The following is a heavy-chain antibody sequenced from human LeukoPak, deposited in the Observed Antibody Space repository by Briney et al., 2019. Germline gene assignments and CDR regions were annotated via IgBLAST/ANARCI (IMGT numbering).Heavy chain of an antibody. D-gene: IGHD1-14*01. Sequence: SETLSLTCAVYGGSFSGYYWGWIRQPPGKGLEWIGSIYYSGSTYYNPSLKSRVTISVDTSKNQFSLRLSSVTAADTAVYFCARQDHADYYMDVWGKGTTVTVSS. V-gene: IGHV4-34*01. J-gene: IGHJ6*03. CDR3: ARQDHADYYMDV. CDR2: IYYSGST. CDR1: GGSFSGYY.